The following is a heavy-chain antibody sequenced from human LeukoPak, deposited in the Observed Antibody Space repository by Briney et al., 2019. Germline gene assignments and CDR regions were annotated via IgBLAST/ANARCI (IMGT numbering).Heavy chain of an antibody. J-gene: IGHJ4*02. Sequence: SETLSLTCTVSGGSISSSSFHWAWIRQPPGKGLEWIGSMYYSGGTYSNPSLKGRVTISLDTAKNQFSLKLSSVTATDTAVYYCARVLLGASLDYWGQGTLVTVSS. CDR1: GGSISSSSFH. V-gene: IGHV4-39*01. CDR2: MYYSGGT. CDR3: ARVLLGASLDY. D-gene: IGHD1-26*01.